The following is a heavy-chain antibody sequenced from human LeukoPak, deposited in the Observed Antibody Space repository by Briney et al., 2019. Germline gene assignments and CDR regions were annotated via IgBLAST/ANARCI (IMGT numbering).Heavy chain of an antibody. V-gene: IGHV3-23*01. Sequence: PGGSLRLSCAASGFTFSSYAMSWVRQAPGKGLEWVSAISGRGGSTYYADSVKGRFTISRDNSKNTLYLQMNSLRAEDTAVYYCAKNTYSYDSSGYGDYYYMDVWGKGTTVTVSS. CDR2: ISGRGGST. J-gene: IGHJ6*03. D-gene: IGHD3-22*01. CDR1: GFTFSSYA. CDR3: AKNTYSYDSSGYGDYYYMDV.